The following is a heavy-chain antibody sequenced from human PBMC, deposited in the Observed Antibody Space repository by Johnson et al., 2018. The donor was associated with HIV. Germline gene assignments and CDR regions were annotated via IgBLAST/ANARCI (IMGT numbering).Heavy chain of an antibody. D-gene: IGHD5-24*01. V-gene: IGHV3-30*02. CDR2: IRYDGSNK. J-gene: IGHJ3*02. CDR1: GFTFSSYG. CDR3: AKDLKGRWLQYGGLDI. Sequence: QVQLLESGGGVVQPGGSLRLSCAASGFTFSSYGMHWVRQAPGKGLEWVAFIRYDGSNKYYADSVKGRFTISRDNSKNSLYLQMNSLRAEDTAVYFCAKDLKGRWLQYGGLDIWGQGTTVTVSP.